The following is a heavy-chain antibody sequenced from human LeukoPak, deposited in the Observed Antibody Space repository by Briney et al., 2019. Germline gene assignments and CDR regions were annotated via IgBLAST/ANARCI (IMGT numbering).Heavy chain of an antibody. CDR1: GYTFTGYY. J-gene: IGHJ4*02. D-gene: IGHD3-10*01. CDR3: ARDIYTSGSLGY. Sequence: ASVKVSCKASGYTFTGYYMHWVRQAPGQGLEWMGIINPSGGSTSYAPKFQGRVTMTRDTSTSIVYMELSSLRSEDTAVYYCARDIYTSGSLGYWGQGTLVTVSS. CDR2: INPSGGST. V-gene: IGHV1-46*01.